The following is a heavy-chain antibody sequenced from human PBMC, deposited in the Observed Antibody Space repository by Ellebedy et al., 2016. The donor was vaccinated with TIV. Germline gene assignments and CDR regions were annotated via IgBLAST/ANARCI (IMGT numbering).Heavy chain of an antibody. CDR1: GGSISSYY. Sequence: SETLSLTCTVSGGSISSYYWSWIRQPPGKGLEWIGYIYYSGSTNYNPSLKSRVTMSVDRSKNQFSLKMSSVTAADTAVYYCARTNAFDIWGRGTMVTVSS. V-gene: IGHV4-59*01. CDR3: ARTNAFDI. CDR2: IYYSGST. J-gene: IGHJ3*02.